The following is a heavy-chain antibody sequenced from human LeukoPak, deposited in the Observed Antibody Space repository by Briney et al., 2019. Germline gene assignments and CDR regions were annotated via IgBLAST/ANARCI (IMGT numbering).Heavy chain of an antibody. J-gene: IGHJ6*02. Sequence: GGSLRLSCAASGFTFSSYSMNWVRQAPGKGLEWVSSISSSSSYIYYADSVKGRFTISRDNAKKSLYLQMNSLRAEDTAVYYCARDQGYSYGNQYGMDVWGQGTTVTVSS. V-gene: IGHV3-21*01. CDR2: ISSSSSYI. CDR3: ARDQGYSYGNQYGMDV. CDR1: GFTFSSYS. D-gene: IGHD5-18*01.